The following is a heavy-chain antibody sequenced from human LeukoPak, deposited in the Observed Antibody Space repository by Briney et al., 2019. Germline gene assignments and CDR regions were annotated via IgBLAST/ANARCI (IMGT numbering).Heavy chain of an antibody. Sequence: SETLPLTCAVYGGSFSGCYSSWIRQPPGKGLEWIGEINHSGSTNHNPSLKSRVTISVDTSKNQFSLKLSSVTAADTAVYYCARGGTTVTGYYYYYMDVWGKGTTVTVSS. J-gene: IGHJ6*03. V-gene: IGHV4-34*01. CDR2: INHSGST. CDR1: GGSFSGCY. CDR3: ARGGTTVTGYYYYYMDV. D-gene: IGHD4-17*01.